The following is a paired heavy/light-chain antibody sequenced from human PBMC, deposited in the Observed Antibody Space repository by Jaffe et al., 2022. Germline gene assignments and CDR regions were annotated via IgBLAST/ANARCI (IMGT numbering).Light chain of an antibody. J-gene: IGKJ2*01. CDR3: QQSYSTPRMYT. CDR1: QSISSY. CDR2: AAS. V-gene: IGKV1-39*01. Sequence: DIQMTQSPSSLSASVGDRVTITCRASQSISSYLNWYQQKPGKAPKLLIYAASSLQSGVPSRFSGSGSGTDFTLTISSLQPEDFATYYCQQSYSTPRMYTFGQGTKLEIK.
Heavy chain of an antibody. J-gene: IGHJ3*02. D-gene: IGHD6-13*01. V-gene: IGHV3-53*04. CDR3: ARFLEDPPRGIAAAGFDFMAFDI. CDR1: GFTVSSNY. Sequence: EVQLVESGGGLVQPGGSLRLSCAASGFTVSSNYMSWVRQAPGKGLEWVSVIYSGGSTYYADSVKGRFTISRHNSKNTLYLQMNSLRAEDTAVYYCARFLEDPPRGIAAAGFDFMAFDIWGQGTMVTVSS. CDR2: IYSGGST.